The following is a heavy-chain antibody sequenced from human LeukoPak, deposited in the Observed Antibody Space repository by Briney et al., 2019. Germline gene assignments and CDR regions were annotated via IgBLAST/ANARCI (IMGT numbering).Heavy chain of an antibody. J-gene: IGHJ2*01. CDR2: IGTAGDT. CDR3: ARGDYGLRRYWYFDL. Sequence: GGSLRLSCAASGFTFSSYDMHWVRQATGKGLEWVSAIGTAGDTYYPGSGKGRFTISRENAKNSLYLQMNSLRAGDTAVYYCARGDYGLRRYWYFDLWGRGNLVSVSS. V-gene: IGHV3-13*01. CDR1: GFTFSSYD. D-gene: IGHD4-17*01.